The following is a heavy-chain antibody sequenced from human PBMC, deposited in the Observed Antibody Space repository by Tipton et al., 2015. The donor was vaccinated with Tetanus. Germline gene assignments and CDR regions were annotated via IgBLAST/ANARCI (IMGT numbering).Heavy chain of an antibody. D-gene: IGHD3-16*01. Sequence: SLRLSCEASGFTFGRFGMHWVRQAPGKGLEWVAVISYDGSHKYYADSVKGRFSISRDNSKNTLYLQMNSLRTEDTALYYCAKGVAPVWGWSFDLWGRGTLVTVSS. CDR3: AKGVAPVWGWSFDL. V-gene: IGHV3-30*18. J-gene: IGHJ2*01. CDR2: ISYDGSHK. CDR1: GFTFGRFG.